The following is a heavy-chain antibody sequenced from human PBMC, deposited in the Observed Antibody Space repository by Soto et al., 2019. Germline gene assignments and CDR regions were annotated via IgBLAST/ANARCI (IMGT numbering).Heavy chain of an antibody. J-gene: IGHJ6*02. CDR3: AREWRITIFGVVISYYYGMDV. CDR1: GFTFSSYW. Sequence: GGSLRLSCAASGFTFSSYWMHWVRQAPGKGLVWVSRINSDGSSTSYADSVKGRFTISRDNAKNTLYLQMNSLRAEDTAVYYCAREWRITIFGVVISYYYGMDVWGQGTTVTVSS. D-gene: IGHD3-3*01. CDR2: INSDGSST. V-gene: IGHV3-74*01.